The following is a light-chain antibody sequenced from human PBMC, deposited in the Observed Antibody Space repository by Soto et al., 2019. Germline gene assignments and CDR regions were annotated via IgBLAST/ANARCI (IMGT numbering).Light chain of an antibody. CDR3: QQYGSSPLYT. J-gene: IGKJ2*01. CDR2: GAS. CDR1: QGVSSSY. V-gene: IGKV3-20*01. Sequence: EIVLTQSPGTLSLSPGERATLSCRASQGVSSSYLAWYQQKPGQAPRLLIYGASSRATGIPDMFSGSGSGTDFNLTISILEPDDFAVYYCQQYGSSPLYTFGQGTKLEIK.